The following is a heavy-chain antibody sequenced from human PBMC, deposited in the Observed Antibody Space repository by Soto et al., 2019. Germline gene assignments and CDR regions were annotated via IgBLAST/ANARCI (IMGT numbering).Heavy chain of an antibody. Sequence: EVQLLESGGGLVQPGGSLRLSCAASGFTFTTHAMNWVRQAPGKGLEWVSSISGSGGTTDYADSVKGRFTISRDNSKNTLYLHMNSLRAEDTAVYYCAKGLGEFSYYGMEVWGQGTTVTVSS. CDR3: AKGLGEFSYYGMEV. J-gene: IGHJ6*02. CDR2: ISGSGGTT. CDR1: GFTFTTHA. D-gene: IGHD3-10*01. V-gene: IGHV3-23*01.